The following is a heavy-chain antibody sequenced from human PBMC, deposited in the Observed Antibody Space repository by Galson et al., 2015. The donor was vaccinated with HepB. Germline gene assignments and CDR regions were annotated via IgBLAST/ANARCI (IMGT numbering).Heavy chain of an antibody. CDR3: ARPPAGRYGEFDY. CDR1: GFTFSSYW. D-gene: IGHD3-10*01. Sequence: SLRLSCAASGFTFSSYWMSWVRQAPGKGLEWVANIKQDGSEKYYVDSVKGRFTISRDNAKNSLYLQMNSLRAEDTAVYYCARPPAGRYGEFDYWGQGTLVTVSS. CDR2: IKQDGSEK. J-gene: IGHJ4*02. V-gene: IGHV3-7*03.